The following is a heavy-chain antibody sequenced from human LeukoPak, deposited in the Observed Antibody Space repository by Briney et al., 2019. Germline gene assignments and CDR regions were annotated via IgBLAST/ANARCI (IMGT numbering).Heavy chain of an antibody. CDR2: INHSGST. CDR1: GGSFSGYY. D-gene: IGHD6-13*01. Sequence: ASETLSLTCGVDGGSFSGYYWNWIRQPPGKGLEWIGEINHSGSTNYNPSLKRRVTISVDTSQNQFSVRLSSVIAADTAVYYCARGRYLTTGGGAAAGFLDYWGQGTLVTVSS. J-gene: IGHJ4*02. CDR3: ARGRYLTTGGGAAAGFLDY. V-gene: IGHV4-34*01.